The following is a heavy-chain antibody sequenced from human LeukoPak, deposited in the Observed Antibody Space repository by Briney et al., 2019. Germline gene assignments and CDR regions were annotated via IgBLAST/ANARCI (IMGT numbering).Heavy chain of an antibody. CDR3: ARDRGMALYFDY. Sequence: SETLPLTCAVYGGSFSGYYWSWIRQPPGKGLEWIGEINHSGSTNYNPSLKSRVTISVDTSKNQFSLKLSSVTAADTAVYYCARDRGMALYFDYWGQGTLVTVSS. J-gene: IGHJ4*02. D-gene: IGHD5-24*01. V-gene: IGHV4-34*01. CDR1: GGSFSGYY. CDR2: INHSGST.